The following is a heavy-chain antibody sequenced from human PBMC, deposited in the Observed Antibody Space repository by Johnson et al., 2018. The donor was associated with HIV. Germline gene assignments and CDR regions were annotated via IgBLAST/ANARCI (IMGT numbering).Heavy chain of an antibody. CDR2: ISWHGDTI. J-gene: IGHJ3*01. D-gene: IGHD2-8*01. CDR1: GFTFVDYA. Sequence: LVESGGGVVRPGGSLRLSCAASGFTFVDYAMHLVRQVPGKGLEWVSGISWHGDTIVFAESVRGRFTISRDNAQYSLYRQMNRLRAEETALYYCAKDIWQYMYGAFDVWGQGSMVTVSS. V-gene: IGHV3-9*01. CDR3: AKDIWQYMYGAFDV.